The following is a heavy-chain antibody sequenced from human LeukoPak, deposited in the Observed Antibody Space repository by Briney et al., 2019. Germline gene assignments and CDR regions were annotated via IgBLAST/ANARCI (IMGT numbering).Heavy chain of an antibody. CDR3: ARGGDRCSSTSCLAYNWFDP. CDR2: IIPIFGTA. J-gene: IGHJ5*02. Sequence: EASVKVSCKASGGTFSSYAISWVRQAPGQGLEWMGGIIPIFGTANYAQKFQGRVTITADESTCTAYMELSSLRSEDTAVYYCARGGDRCSSTSCLAYNWFDPWGQGTLVTVSS. D-gene: IGHD2-2*01. V-gene: IGHV1-69*01. CDR1: GGTFSSYA.